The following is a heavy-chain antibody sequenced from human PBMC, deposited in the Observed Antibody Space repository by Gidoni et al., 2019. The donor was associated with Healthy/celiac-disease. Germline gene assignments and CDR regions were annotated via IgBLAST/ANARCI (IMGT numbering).Heavy chain of an antibody. D-gene: IGHD6-19*01. CDR1: GFSLSTSGMC. Sequence: QVTLRESGAALVKPTQTLTLTCTFSGFSLSTSGMCVSWIRQPPGKALEWLARIDWDDDKYYSTSLKTRLTISKDTSKNQVVLTMTNMDPVDTATYYCARSLEIPGYSSGWSDPEYFQHWGQGTLVTVSS. J-gene: IGHJ1*01. CDR2: IDWDDDK. CDR3: ARSLEIPGYSSGWSDPEYFQH. V-gene: IGHV2-70*15.